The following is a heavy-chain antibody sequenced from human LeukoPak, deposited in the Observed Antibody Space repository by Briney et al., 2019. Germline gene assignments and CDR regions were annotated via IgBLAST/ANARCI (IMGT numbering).Heavy chain of an antibody. J-gene: IGHJ3*02. CDR3: ASRCSSTSCYRLAAFDI. CDR2: IYHSGST. CDR1: GYSISSGYY. V-gene: IGHV4-38-2*02. D-gene: IGHD2-2*01. Sequence: SETLSLTCTVSGYSISSGYYWGWIRQPPGKGLEWIGSIYHSGSTYYNPSLKSRVTISVDTYKNQFSLKLSSVTAADTAVYYCASRCSSTSCYRLAAFDIWGQGTMVTVSS.